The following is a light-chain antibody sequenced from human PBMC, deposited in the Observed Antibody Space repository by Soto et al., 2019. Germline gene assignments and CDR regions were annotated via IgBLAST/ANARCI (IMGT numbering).Light chain of an antibody. V-gene: IGLV1-47*01. Sequence: QAVLTQPPSASGTPGQRVTISCSGSSSNIGSNYVYWYQQLPGTAPKLLIYRNNQRPSGVPDRFSGSKSGTSASLAISGLRSEDEAEYYCAAWYGSLSGRGVFGGGTKLTVL. CDR1: SSNIGSNY. CDR3: AAWYGSLSGRGV. J-gene: IGLJ2*01. CDR2: RNN.